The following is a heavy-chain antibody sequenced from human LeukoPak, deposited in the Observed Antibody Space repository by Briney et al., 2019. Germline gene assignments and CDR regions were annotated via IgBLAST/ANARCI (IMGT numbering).Heavy chain of an antibody. J-gene: IGHJ3*02. Sequence: GGSLRLFCAASGLTLSGFGMHWVRQAPGKGLEWVTVMSYDGSKKDYADSVKGRFTISRDDSKNTLYLQMNSLRAEDTAVYYCARGGEGYKPDAFDIWGRGTMVTVSS. CDR2: MSYDGSKK. V-gene: IGHV3-30*03. CDR1: GLTLSGFG. CDR3: ARGGEGYKPDAFDI. D-gene: IGHD5-24*01.